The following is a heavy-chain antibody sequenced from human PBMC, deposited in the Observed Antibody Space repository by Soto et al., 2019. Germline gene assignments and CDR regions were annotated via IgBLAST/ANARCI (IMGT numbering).Heavy chain of an antibody. CDR1: GGSISSGGYS. D-gene: IGHD6-13*01. CDR2: IYHSGST. V-gene: IGHV4-30-2*01. CDR3: ARAAAAGYFDY. J-gene: IGHJ4*02. Sequence: SETLSLTCAVSGGSISSGGYSWSWIRQPPGKGLEWIGYIYHSGSTYYNPSLKSRVTISVDRSKNQFSLKLSSVTAADTAMYYCARAAAAGYFDYWGQGTLVTVS.